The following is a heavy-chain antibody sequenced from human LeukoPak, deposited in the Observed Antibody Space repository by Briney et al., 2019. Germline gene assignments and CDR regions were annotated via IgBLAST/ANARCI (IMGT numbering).Heavy chain of an antibody. D-gene: IGHD3-10*01. Sequence: GGSLRLSCAASGFTFSSYAMTWVRQAPGKGLEWVSAISGSGGSTYYADSVKGRFTISRDNSKNTLYLQMNSLRAEDTAVYYCAKDAGVSRLLWFGELDPWGQGTLVTVSS. CDR2: ISGSGGST. J-gene: IGHJ5*02. V-gene: IGHV3-23*01. CDR3: AKDAGVSRLLWFGELDP. CDR1: GFTFSSYA.